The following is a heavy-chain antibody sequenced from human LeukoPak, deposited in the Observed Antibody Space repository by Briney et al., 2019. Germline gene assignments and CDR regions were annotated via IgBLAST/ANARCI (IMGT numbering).Heavy chain of an antibody. CDR1: GFTFSSYG. CDR3: AKGVVVVVPAAIRYEGSAHADY. D-gene: IGHD2-2*02. CDR2: IWYDGSNK. Sequence: GGSLRLSCAASGFTFSSYGMHWVRQAPGKGLEWVAVIWYDGSNKYYADSVKGRFTISRDNSKNTLYLQMNSLRAEDTAVYYCAKGVVVVVPAAIRYEGSAHADYWGQGTLVTVSS. J-gene: IGHJ4*02. V-gene: IGHV3-30*02.